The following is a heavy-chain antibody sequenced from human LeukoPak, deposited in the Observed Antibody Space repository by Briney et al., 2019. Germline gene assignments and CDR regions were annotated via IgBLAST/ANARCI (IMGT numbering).Heavy chain of an antibody. V-gene: IGHV3-21*04. CDR1: GFTFSSYS. CDR3: APGPRFGES. J-gene: IGHJ5*02. Sequence: GGSLRLSCAASGFTFSSYSMNWVRQAPGKGLEWVSSISSSSSYIYYADSVKGRFTISRDNSKNTLYLQMNSLRAEDTAVYYCAPGPRFGESWGQGTLATVSS. D-gene: IGHD3-10*01. CDR2: ISSSSSYI.